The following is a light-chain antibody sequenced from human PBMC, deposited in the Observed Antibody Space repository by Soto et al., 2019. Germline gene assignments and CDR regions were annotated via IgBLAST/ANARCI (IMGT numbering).Light chain of an antibody. CDR1: QSVSSN. CDR3: QQYNNWPPQLT. Sequence: EIVMTQSPATLSVSPGERATLSCRASQSVSSNLAWYQQKPGQAPRLLIYGASTRATGIPARFSGSGSGTEFTLTISSLQSEAFAVYYRQQYNNWPPQLTFGAGTKVEIK. V-gene: IGKV3-15*01. CDR2: GAS. J-gene: IGKJ4*01.